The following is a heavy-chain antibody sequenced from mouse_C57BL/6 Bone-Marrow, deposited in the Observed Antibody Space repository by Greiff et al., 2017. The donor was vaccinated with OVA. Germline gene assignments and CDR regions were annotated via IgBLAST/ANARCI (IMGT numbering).Heavy chain of an antibody. CDR2: IYPGDGDT. D-gene: IGHD2-5*01. CDR3: ASYSKEWTWFAY. Sequence: VQLKQSGPELVKPGASVKISCKASGYAFSSSWMNWVKQRPGKGLAGIGRIYPGDGDTNYNGKFKGKATLTANKSSSTAYMQLSGLTSEDSAVYFCASYSKEWTWFAYWGQGTLVTVSA. V-gene: IGHV1-82*01. J-gene: IGHJ3*01. CDR1: GYAFSSSW.